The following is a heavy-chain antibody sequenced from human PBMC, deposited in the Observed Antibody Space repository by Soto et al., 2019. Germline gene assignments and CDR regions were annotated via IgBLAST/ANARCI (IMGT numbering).Heavy chain of an antibody. J-gene: IGHJ4*02. D-gene: IGHD3-22*01. CDR3: ARVGYYDSSGYYPYYFDY. Sequence: QVQLVESGGGVVQPGRSLRLSCAASGFTFSSYGMHWVRQAPGKGLEWVAVIWYDGSNKYYADSVKGRFTISRDNSKNTLYLQMNSLRAEDTAVYYCARVGYYDSSGYYPYYFDYWGQGTLVTVSS. V-gene: IGHV3-33*01. CDR1: GFTFSSYG. CDR2: IWYDGSNK.